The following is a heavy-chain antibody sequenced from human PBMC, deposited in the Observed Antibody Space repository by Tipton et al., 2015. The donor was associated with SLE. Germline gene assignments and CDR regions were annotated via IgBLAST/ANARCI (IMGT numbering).Heavy chain of an antibody. CDR1: GGSISSHY. J-gene: IGHJ4*02. CDR3: ARDQGGSGDY. Sequence: TLSLTCTVSGGSISSHYWSWIRQPPGKGLEWIGEINHSGSTNYNPSLKSRVTISVDTSKNQFSLKLSSVTAADTAVYYCARDQGGSGDYWGQGTLVTVSS. V-gene: IGHV4-34*01. CDR2: INHSGST. D-gene: IGHD3-10*01.